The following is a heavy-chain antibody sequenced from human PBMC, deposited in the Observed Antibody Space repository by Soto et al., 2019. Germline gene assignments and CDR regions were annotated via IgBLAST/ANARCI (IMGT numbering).Heavy chain of an antibody. CDR1: GFTFSSYG. Sequence: QVQLVESGGGVVQPGRSLRLSCAASGFTFSSYGMHWVRQAPGKGLEWVAVIWYDGSNKYYADAVKGRFTISRDNSKNTLYLQMNSLRAEDTAVYYCARGGMVRGGGYYYSGMDVWGQGTTVTVSS. D-gene: IGHD3-10*01. J-gene: IGHJ6*02. CDR3: ARGGMVRGGGYYYSGMDV. V-gene: IGHV3-33*01. CDR2: IWYDGSNK.